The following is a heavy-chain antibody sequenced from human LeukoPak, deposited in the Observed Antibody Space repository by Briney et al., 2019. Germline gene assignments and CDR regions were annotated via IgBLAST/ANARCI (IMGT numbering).Heavy chain of an antibody. CDR3: AGDHAADYDFWSDDAFEI. D-gene: IGHD3-3*01. V-gene: IGHV4-4*07. Sequence: SETLSLTCTVSGGSISSYYWSWIRQPAGKGLEWIGRIYTSGSTNYNPSLKSRVTMSVDTSKNQFSLRLSSVTAADTAVYFCAGDHAADYDFWSDDAFEIWGQGTMVTVSS. J-gene: IGHJ3*02. CDR1: GGSISSYY. CDR2: IYTSGST.